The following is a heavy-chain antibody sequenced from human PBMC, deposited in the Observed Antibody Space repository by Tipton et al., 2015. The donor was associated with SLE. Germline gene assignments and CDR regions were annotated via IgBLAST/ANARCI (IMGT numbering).Heavy chain of an antibody. D-gene: IGHD4-17*01. CDR1: GGSISSSSYY. Sequence: LRLSCTVSGGSISSSSYYWGWIRQPPGKGLEWIGSIYYSGSTYYNPSLKSRVTISVDTSKNQFSLKLSSVTAADTAVYYCARASTGGYGDPYYFDYWGQGTLVTVSS. J-gene: IGHJ4*02. CDR2: IYYSGST. CDR3: ARASTGGYGDPYYFDY. V-gene: IGHV4-39*07.